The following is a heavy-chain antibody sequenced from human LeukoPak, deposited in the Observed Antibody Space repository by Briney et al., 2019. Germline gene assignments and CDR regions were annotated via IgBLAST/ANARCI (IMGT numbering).Heavy chain of an antibody. V-gene: IGHV1-18*01. Sequence: ASVKVSCKASGYIFSRYGITWVRQAPGQGLEWMGWISAYNGNTNYAQKLQGRVTMTTDTSASTAYMELRSLRSDDTAVYYCARGPLRWELNKNFDYWGQGTLVTVSS. D-gene: IGHD4-23*01. CDR2: ISAYNGNT. CDR3: ARGPLRWELNKNFDY. CDR1: GYIFSRYG. J-gene: IGHJ4*02.